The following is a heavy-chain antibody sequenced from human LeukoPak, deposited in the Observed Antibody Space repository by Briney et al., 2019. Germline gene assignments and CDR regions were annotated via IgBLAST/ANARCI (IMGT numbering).Heavy chain of an antibody. CDR3: VPRGDGGFDY. CDR2: MNPNSGDT. CDR1: GYTFTGYY. J-gene: IGHJ4*02. V-gene: IGHV1-2*06. Sequence: GASVKVSCKTSGYTFTGYYMHWVRQAPGQGLEWMGRMNPNSGDTNYAQKFQGRVTLTRDTPINTAYMELSSLTSDDAAVYYCVPRGDGGFDYWGQGTLVIVSS. D-gene: IGHD3-16*01.